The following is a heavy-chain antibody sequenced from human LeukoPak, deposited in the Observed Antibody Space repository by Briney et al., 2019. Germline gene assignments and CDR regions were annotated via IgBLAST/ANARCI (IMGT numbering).Heavy chain of an antibody. Sequence: ASVKASCKASGYTFTSYYMHWVRQAPGQGLEWMGIINPSGGSTSYAQKFQGRVTMTRDTSTSTVYMELSSLRSEDTAVYYCARARRYYDFWSGYSDFDYWGQGTLVTVSS. CDR3: ARARRYYDFWSGYSDFDY. J-gene: IGHJ4*02. V-gene: IGHV1-46*01. CDR2: INPSGGST. D-gene: IGHD3-3*01. CDR1: GYTFTSYY.